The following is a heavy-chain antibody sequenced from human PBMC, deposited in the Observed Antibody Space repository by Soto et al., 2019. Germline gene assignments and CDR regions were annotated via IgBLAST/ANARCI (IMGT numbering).Heavy chain of an antibody. D-gene: IGHD3-10*01. CDR2: IYYSGST. CDR1: GGSISSYY. CDR3: ARRVPDYYGSGSHDY. J-gene: IGHJ4*02. V-gene: IGHV4-59*08. Sequence: SETLSLTCTVPGGSISSYYWSWIRQPPGKGLEWIGYIYYSGSTNYNPSLKSRVTISVDTSKNQFSLKLSSVTAADTAVYYCARRVPDYYGSGSHDYWGQGTLVNVS.